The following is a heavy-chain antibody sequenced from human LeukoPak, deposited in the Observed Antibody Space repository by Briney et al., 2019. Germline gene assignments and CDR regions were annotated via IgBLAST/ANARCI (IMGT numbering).Heavy chain of an antibody. J-gene: IGHJ3*02. CDR2: IYYSGST. CDR3: ARHVVGPFAI. Sequence: SDTVSLTCTVSGCSINSNRYYWGWIRQPPGKGLEWIGSIYYSGSTYYNPSLKSRVTISVDTSKNQFSLKLSSVTAADTAVYYCARHVVGPFAIWGQGTMVTVSS. CDR1: GCSINSNRYY. V-gene: IGHV4-39*01. D-gene: IGHD2-15*01.